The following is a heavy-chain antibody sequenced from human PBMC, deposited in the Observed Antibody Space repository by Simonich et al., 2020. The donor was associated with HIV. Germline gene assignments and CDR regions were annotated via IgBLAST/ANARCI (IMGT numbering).Heavy chain of an antibody. D-gene: IGHD5-18*01. J-gene: IGHJ4*02. CDR2: LWYDGNNE. Sequence: QVQLVESGGGVVQPGRSLRLSCAASGFTFSSYGMHWVRQAPGRGVEWWSVLWYDGNNEDYADSVKGRFTISRDNSQNTLYLKMNSLRAEDTAVYYCARDLGKPLGYSYGYFDYWGQGTLVTVSS. CDR1: GFTFSSYG. V-gene: IGHV3-33*01. CDR3: ARDLGKPLGYSYGYFDY.